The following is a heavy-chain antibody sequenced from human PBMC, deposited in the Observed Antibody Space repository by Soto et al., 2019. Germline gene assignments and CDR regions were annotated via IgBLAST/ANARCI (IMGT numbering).Heavy chain of an antibody. CDR1: GGSFSGYY. J-gene: IGHJ4*02. D-gene: IGHD3-9*01. V-gene: IGHV4-34*01. CDR3: ARRPYYDILTGYYSPFDY. Sequence: SETLSLTCAVYGGSFSGYYWSWIRQPPGKGLEWIGEINHSGSTNYNPSLKSRVTISVDTSKNQFSLKLSSVTAADTAVYYCARRPYYDILTGYYSPFDYWGQGTLVTVSS. CDR2: INHSGST.